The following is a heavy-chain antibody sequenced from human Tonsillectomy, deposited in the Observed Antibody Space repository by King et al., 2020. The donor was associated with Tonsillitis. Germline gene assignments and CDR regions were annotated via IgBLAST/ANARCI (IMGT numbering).Heavy chain of an antibody. V-gene: IGHV1-69*01. Sequence: QLVQSGAEVKKPGSSVKVSCKASGGTFSSYAISWVRQAPGQGLEWMGGIIPIFGTANYAQKFQGRVTITADESTSTAYMELSSLRSEDTAVYYCAREGFRLGSGNYGMDVWGQGPTVTVSS. J-gene: IGHJ6*02. CDR1: GGTFSSYA. CDR3: AREGFRLGSGNYGMDV. D-gene: IGHD3-10*01. CDR2: IIPIFGTA.